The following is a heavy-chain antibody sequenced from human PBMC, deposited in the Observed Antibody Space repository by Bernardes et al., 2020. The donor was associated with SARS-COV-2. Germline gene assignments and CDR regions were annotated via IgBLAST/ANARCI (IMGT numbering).Heavy chain of an antibody. J-gene: IGHJ6*02. Sequence: SETLSLTCAVYGGSFSGYYWSWIRQPPGKGLEWIGEINHSGSTNYNPSLKSRVTISVDTSKNQFSLKLSSVTAADTAVYYCARGEENLSSSHWAKYDFWSGQYYYYGMDVWGQGTTVTVSS. CDR1: GGSFSGYY. D-gene: IGHD3-3*01. CDR3: ARGEENLSSSHWAKYDFWSGQYYYYGMDV. CDR2: INHSGST. V-gene: IGHV4-34*01.